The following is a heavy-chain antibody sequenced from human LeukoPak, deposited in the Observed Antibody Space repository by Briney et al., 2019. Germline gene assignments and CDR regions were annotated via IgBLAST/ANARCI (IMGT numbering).Heavy chain of an antibody. CDR3: ARGYDYGDYVGDFDY. J-gene: IGHJ4*02. CDR2: ITTYNGNT. D-gene: IGHD4-17*01. CDR1: GYTFTSYP. V-gene: IGHV1-18*01. Sequence: ASVKVSCTASGYTFTSYPISWVRQAPGQGLEWMGWITTYNGNTKYAQKLQGRVTMTTDTSTSTVYMDLRGLRSDDTAVYYCARGYDYGDYVGDFDYWGQGTLVTVSS.